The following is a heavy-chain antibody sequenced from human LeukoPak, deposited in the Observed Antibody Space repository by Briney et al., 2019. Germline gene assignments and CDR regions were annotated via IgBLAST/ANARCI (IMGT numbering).Heavy chain of an antibody. CDR2: FDPEDGET. Sequence: ASVKVSCKVSGYTLTELSMHWVRQAPGKGLEWMGGFDPEDGETIYAQKFQGRVTMTEDTSTDTAYMELSSPRSEDTAVYYCATGGFGYCSSTSCYDYFDYWGQGTLVTVSS. CDR1: GYTLTELS. V-gene: IGHV1-24*01. D-gene: IGHD2-2*01. CDR3: ATGGFGYCSSTSCYDYFDY. J-gene: IGHJ4*02.